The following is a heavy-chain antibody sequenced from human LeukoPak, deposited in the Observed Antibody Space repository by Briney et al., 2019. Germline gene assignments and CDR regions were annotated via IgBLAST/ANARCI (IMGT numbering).Heavy chain of an antibody. D-gene: IGHD3-3*01. Sequence: PSEILSLTCTVSGGFISSGGYYWHWIRQHPGTGLEWIGYIYFSGRTYYNPSLKSRLTISVDTSKNQFSLKLSSVTAADTAVYYCARAPYYDFWSGPRTYYYMDVWGKGTTVTVSS. J-gene: IGHJ6*03. CDR2: IYFSGRT. CDR3: ARAPYYDFWSGPRTYYYMDV. CDR1: GGFISSGGYY. V-gene: IGHV4-31*03.